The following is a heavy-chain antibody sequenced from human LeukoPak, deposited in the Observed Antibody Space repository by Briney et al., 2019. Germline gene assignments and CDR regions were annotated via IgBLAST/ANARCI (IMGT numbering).Heavy chain of an antibody. CDR2: ISYDGSNK. Sequence: PGGSLRLSCAASGFTFRSYGMHWVRQVPGKGLEWVAIISYDGSNKYYADSVKGRFTISRDNSKNTLYLQMNSLRAEDTAVYYCAKAVYSGYDLDFDYWGQGTLVTVSS. D-gene: IGHD5-12*01. CDR1: GFTFRSYG. J-gene: IGHJ4*02. V-gene: IGHV3-30*18. CDR3: AKAVYSGYDLDFDY.